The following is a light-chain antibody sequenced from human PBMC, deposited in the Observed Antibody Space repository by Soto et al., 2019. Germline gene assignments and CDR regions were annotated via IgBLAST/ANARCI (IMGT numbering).Light chain of an antibody. Sequence: QSALTQPASVSGYPGQSITISCTGTSSDVGSYNLVSWYQHHAGKAPKLMIYEVSKRPSGVSNRFSGSKSGNTASLTISGLQAEDEADYYCCSYAGSSTYGVFGGRTQLTVL. CDR1: SSDVGSYNL. CDR3: CSYAGSSTYGV. V-gene: IGLV2-23*02. J-gene: IGLJ7*01. CDR2: EVS.